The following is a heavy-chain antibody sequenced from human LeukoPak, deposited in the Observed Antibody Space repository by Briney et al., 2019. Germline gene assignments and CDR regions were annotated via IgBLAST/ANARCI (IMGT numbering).Heavy chain of an antibody. CDR1: GGSISPYY. CDR2: VSYSGSA. D-gene: IGHD3-10*01. Sequence: SETLSLTCTVSGGSISPYYWSWVRQPPGKGLAWTGYVSYSGSADYNPSLKSRVTISVDTSKNQFSLKLSSVTAADTAVYYCARGATMVRGVIVHWYFDLWGRGTLVTVSS. J-gene: IGHJ2*01. V-gene: IGHV4-59*01. CDR3: ARGATMVRGVIVHWYFDL.